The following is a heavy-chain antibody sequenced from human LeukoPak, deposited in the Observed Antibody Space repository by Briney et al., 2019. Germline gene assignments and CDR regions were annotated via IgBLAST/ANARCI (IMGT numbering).Heavy chain of an antibody. V-gene: IGHV1-18*01. D-gene: IGHD6-19*01. CDR2: ISGYNGDT. Sequence: ASVKVSCKAVGYISSSYGISWVRQAPGQGLEWMGWISGYNGDTNYAQNLHDRLTMSTDTSTSTAYMELTSLRSDDTAVYYCARRERCCSGWYEDHWGRGTLSPSPQ. J-gene: IGHJ4*02. CDR1: GYISSSYG. CDR3: ARRERCCSGWYEDH.